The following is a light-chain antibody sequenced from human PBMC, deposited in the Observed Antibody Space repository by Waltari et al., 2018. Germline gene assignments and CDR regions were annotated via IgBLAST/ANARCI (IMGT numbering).Light chain of an antibody. Sequence: IRMPQSPSFLPAFTGDRATTSCRMSQSIRSYLAWYQQKPGKAPELLIYAASTLQSGVPSRFSGGGSGTDFTLTISCLQSEDFATYYCQHYYSFPWTFGQGTKVEIK. J-gene: IGKJ1*01. CDR3: QHYYSFPWT. CDR2: AAS. V-gene: IGKV1D-8*01. CDR1: QSIRSY.